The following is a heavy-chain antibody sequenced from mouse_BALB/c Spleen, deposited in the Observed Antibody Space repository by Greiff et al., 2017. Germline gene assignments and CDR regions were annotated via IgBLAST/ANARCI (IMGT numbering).Heavy chain of an antibody. Sequence: EVQLMESGGGLVQPKGSLKLSCAASGFTFNTYAMNWVRQAPGKGLEWVARIRSKSNNYATYYADSVKDRFTISRDDSQSMLYLQMNNLKTEDTAMYYCVRQENLGFAYWGQGTLVTVSA. V-gene: IGHV10-1*02. CDR1: GFTFNTYA. J-gene: IGHJ3*01. CDR3: VRQENLGFAY. CDR2: IRSKSNNYAT.